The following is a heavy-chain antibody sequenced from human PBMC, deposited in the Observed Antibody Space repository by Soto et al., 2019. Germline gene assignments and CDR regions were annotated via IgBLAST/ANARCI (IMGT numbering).Heavy chain of an antibody. Sequence: VQLQQWGAGLLKPSETLSLTCAVYGGSFSGYYWTWIRQSPEKGLEWIGEVNHSGTTYYNPSLKTRVTISVHTPKNQFSLKMGSVTAADTAVYYCARGIGYCSSINCYSSRRLRFDSWGQGTLVTVSS. D-gene: IGHD2-2*01. CDR2: VNHSGTT. CDR3: ARGIGYCSSINCYSSRRLRFDS. J-gene: IGHJ4*02. CDR1: GGSFSGYY. V-gene: IGHV4-34*01.